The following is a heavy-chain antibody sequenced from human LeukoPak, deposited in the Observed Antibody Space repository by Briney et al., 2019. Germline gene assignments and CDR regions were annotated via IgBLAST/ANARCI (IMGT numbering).Heavy chain of an antibody. CDR3: ARDRAERNWTYHTLFDS. CDR2: INGDERSR. Sequence: GGSLRLSCEVSGFTFGDYWMHWVRQPPGKGLVWVSRINGDERSRAYADSVKGRFTISRDNSKNTLYLQMNSLRVEDTGTYYCARDRAERNWTYHTLFDSWGQGTPVIVSS. J-gene: IGHJ4*02. V-gene: IGHV3-74*01. D-gene: IGHD1-7*01. CDR1: GFTFGDYW.